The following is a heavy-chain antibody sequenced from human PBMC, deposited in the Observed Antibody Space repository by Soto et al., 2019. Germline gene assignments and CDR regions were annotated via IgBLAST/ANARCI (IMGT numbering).Heavy chain of an antibody. Sequence: SETLSLTCTVSGGSISSYYWSWIRQPPGKGLEWIGYIYYSGSTNYNPSLKSRVTISVDTSKNQFSLKLSSVTAADTAVYYCARARNVYGDKQFDYWGQGTLVTVSS. V-gene: IGHV4-59*01. CDR3: ARARNVYGDKQFDY. D-gene: IGHD4-17*01. CDR2: IYYSGST. CDR1: GGSISSYY. J-gene: IGHJ4*02.